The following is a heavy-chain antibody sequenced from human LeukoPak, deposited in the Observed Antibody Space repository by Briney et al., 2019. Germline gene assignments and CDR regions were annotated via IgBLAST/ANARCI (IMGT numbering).Heavy chain of an antibody. D-gene: IGHD5-12*01. V-gene: IGHV4-59*01. J-gene: IGHJ4*02. Sequence: PSETLSLTCTVSGGSISSYYWSWIRQPPGKGLEWIGYIYYSGSTNYNPSLKSRVTISVDTSKNQFSLKLSSVTAADTAVYYCAREGYSGYDFPEWGQGTLVTVSS. CDR2: IYYSGST. CDR3: AREGYSGYDFPE. CDR1: GGSISSYY.